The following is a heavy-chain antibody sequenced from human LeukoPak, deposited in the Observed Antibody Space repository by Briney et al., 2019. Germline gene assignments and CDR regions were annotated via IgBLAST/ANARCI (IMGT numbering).Heavy chain of an antibody. CDR2: IWYDGSNK. D-gene: IGHD3-3*01. J-gene: IGHJ4*02. V-gene: IGHV3-33*01. Sequence: GGSLRLSCAASGFTFSSYGMHWVRQAPGKGLEWVAVIWYDGSNKYYADSVKGRFTISRDNSKNTLYLQMNSLRAEDTAVYYCARGDFWSVAEGGFDYWGQGTLVTVSS. CDR3: ARGDFWSVAEGGFDY. CDR1: GFTFSSYG.